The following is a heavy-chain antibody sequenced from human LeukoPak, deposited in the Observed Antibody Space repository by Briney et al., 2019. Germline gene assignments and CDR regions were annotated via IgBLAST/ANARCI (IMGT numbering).Heavy chain of an antibody. CDR1: GFTFSSYG. CDR2: IGSRGNTL. Sequence: PWGSLRLSCAASGFTFSSYGMHWVRQAPGKGLEWVSYIGSRGNTLYYTDSVRGRFTISRDNARNSLYLQMNSLRVEDTAVYYCARVPESEDTFESALDIWGLGTMVTVSS. CDR3: ARVPESEDTFESALDI. V-gene: IGHV3-48*04. D-gene: IGHD3-16*01. J-gene: IGHJ3*02.